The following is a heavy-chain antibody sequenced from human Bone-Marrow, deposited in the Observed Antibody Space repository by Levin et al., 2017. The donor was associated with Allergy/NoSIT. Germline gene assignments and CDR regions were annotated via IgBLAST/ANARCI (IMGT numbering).Heavy chain of an antibody. CDR2: FLFFFFLP. D-gene: IGHD3-10*01. CDR1: GGKGEEKG. Sequence: SLRLSREEEGGKGEEKGRRGGGKEEGKGLEWFFFFLFFFFLPFSSSSFKGRFTISRDNAKNSLYLQMNSLRAEDTAVYHCARVRYGSGSYIFDYWGPGTLVTVSS. V-gene: IGHV3-20*01. CDR3: ARVRYGSGSYIFDY. J-gene: IGHJ4*02.